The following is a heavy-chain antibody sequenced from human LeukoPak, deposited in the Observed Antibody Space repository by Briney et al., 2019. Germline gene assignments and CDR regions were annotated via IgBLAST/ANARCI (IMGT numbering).Heavy chain of an antibody. CDR1: GYTFTSYG. Sequence: ASVKVSCKASGYTFTSYGISWVRQAPGQGLEWMGWINPNSGGTNYAQKFQGRVTMTRDTSISTAYMELSRLRSDDTAVYYCARAGVYGGNSDWGQGTLVTVSS. J-gene: IGHJ4*02. V-gene: IGHV1-2*02. D-gene: IGHD4-23*01. CDR3: ARAGVYGGNSD. CDR2: INPNSGGT.